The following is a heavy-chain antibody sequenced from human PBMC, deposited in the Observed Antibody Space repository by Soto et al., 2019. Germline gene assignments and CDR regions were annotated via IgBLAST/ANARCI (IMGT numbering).Heavy chain of an antibody. CDR2: INSDGSST. CDR3: VRVRLWFGVPHYYYYMDV. J-gene: IGHJ6*03. Sequence: EVQLVESGGGLVQPGGSLRLSCAASGFTFSSYWMHWVRQAPGKGLVWVSRINSDGSSTSYADSVKGRFTISRDNAKNTLYLQMNSLRAEDTAVYYCVRVRLWFGVPHYYYYMDVWGKGTTVTVSS. V-gene: IGHV3-74*01. CDR1: GFTFSSYW. D-gene: IGHD3-10*01.